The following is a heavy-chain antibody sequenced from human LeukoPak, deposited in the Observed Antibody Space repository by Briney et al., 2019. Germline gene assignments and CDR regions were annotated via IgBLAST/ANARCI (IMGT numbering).Heavy chain of an antibody. D-gene: IGHD1-26*01. V-gene: IGHV3-48*02. CDR2: ISESGTAI. CDR3: ARGPLGWSDY. CDR1: GFSVSNYN. Sequence: GGSLRLSCAASGFSVSNYNMNWVRQARGKGLEWVSFISESGTAIYYVESVKGRFTISRDIARNSVYLQMNSLRDEDTAMYYCARGPLGWSDYWGQGLLVTVSS. J-gene: IGHJ4*02.